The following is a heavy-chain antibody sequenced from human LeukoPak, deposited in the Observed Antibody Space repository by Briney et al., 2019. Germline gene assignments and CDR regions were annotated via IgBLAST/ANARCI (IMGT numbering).Heavy chain of an antibody. V-gene: IGHV4-4*08. CDR3: ARLKKGGDGYNVGFHY. D-gene: IGHD5-24*01. J-gene: IGHJ4*02. CDR1: GGSIYTYY. CDR2: IYNIGTT. Sequence: PSETLSLTCTVSGGSIYTYYWSWIRQSPGKGLEWIGYIYNIGTTDYNPSFKSRVAMSVDTSKNQLSLKLTSVTAADTAMYYCARLKKGGDGYNVGFHYWGQGTLVTVSS.